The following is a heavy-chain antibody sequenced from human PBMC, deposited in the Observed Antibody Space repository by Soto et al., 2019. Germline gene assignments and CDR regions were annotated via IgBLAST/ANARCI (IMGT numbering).Heavy chain of an antibody. CDR2: ISGSGGST. Sequence: GSLRLSCAASGFTFSSYAMSWVRQAPGKGLEWVSAISGSGGSTYYADSVKGRFTISRDNSKNTLYLQMNSLRAEDTAVYYCAKATTFYYGSGSEYYYYGMDVWGQGPTVTVSS. V-gene: IGHV3-23*01. D-gene: IGHD3-10*01. CDR1: GFTFSSYA. J-gene: IGHJ6*02. CDR3: AKATTFYYGSGSEYYYYGMDV.